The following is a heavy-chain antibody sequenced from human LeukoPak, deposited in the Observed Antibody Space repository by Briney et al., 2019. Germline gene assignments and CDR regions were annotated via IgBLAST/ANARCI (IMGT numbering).Heavy chain of an antibody. CDR1: SVFNCIYY. J-gene: IGHJ3*02. Sequence: SETLSLTCTVSSVFNCIYYWSCLREPPGGGLEWFAYINYSGHNRYNPPLQSRVSISLDTSKNHFSLQLRSVIAADTAVYYCASLLDYDKSGDPDTFDIWGQGKMVNVSS. D-gene: IGHD3-22*01. V-gene: IGHV4-59*01. CDR2: INYSGHN. CDR3: ASLLDYDKSGDPDTFDI.